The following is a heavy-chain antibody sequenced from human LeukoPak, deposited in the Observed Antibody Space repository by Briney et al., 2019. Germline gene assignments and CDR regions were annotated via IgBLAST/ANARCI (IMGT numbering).Heavy chain of an antibody. Sequence: GGSLRLSCAASGFTVSSNYMSWVRQAPGKGLEWVSVIYSGGSTYYADSVKGRFTISRDNSKNTLYLQMNSLRAEDTAVYYCARIGSRTDDAFDIWGQGTMVTVSS. V-gene: IGHV3-53*01. CDR2: IYSGGST. J-gene: IGHJ3*02. CDR3: ARIGSRTDDAFDI. D-gene: IGHD2-2*01. CDR1: GFTVSSNY.